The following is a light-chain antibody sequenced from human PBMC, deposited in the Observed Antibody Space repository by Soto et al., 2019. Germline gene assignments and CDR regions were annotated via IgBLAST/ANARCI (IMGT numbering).Light chain of an antibody. CDR2: GAS. CDR3: QQYNDWPRT. CDR1: QSVGTR. Sequence: EILLTQSPDTLSLSPGERATLSCRAAQSVGTRLAWYQHKTGQAPRLLISGASSRATGVPASFSGSGSGTDFTLTISSLQSEDLAVYYWQQYNDWPRTFGPGPKGDIK. J-gene: IGKJ1*01. V-gene: IGKV3-15*01.